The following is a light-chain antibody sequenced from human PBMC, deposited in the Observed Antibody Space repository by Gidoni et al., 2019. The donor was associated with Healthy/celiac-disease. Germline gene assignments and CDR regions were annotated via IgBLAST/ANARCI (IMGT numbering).Light chain of an antibody. CDR2: GAS. V-gene: IGKV3-20*01. J-gene: IGKJ2*01. Sequence: EIVLPQSPGTLSLSPGERATLSCRASQSVSSSYLAWYQQKPGQAPRLLIYGASSRATGIPYRFSGSGSGTDSTLTISRLEPEDFAVYYCQQYGSSPTAFGQXTKLESK. CDR3: QQYGSSPTA. CDR1: QSVSSSY.